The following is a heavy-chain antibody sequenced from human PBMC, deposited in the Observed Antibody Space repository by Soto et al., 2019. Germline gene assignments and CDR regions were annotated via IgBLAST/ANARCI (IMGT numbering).Heavy chain of an antibody. CDR1: GFTFSSYG. CDR2: ISYDGSNK. V-gene: IGHV3-30*18. J-gene: IGHJ5*02. CDR3: AKDRAIPVNDFWSGYYTGWFDP. Sequence: VGSLRLSCAASGFTFSSYGMHWVRQAPGKGLEWVAVISYDGSNKYYADSVKGRFTISRDNSKNTLYLQMNSLRAEDTAVYYCAKDRAIPVNDFWSGYYTGWFDPWGQGTLVTVSS. D-gene: IGHD3-3*01.